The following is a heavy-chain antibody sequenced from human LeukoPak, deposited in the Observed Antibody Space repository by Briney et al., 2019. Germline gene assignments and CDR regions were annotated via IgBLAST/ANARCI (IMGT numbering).Heavy chain of an antibody. CDR1: GFTFSSYW. V-gene: IGHV3-74*01. CDR3: AKETSLDYYMDV. CDR2: INTDGSST. J-gene: IGHJ6*03. Sequence: GGSLRLSCAASGFTFSSYWMHWVRQAPGKGLVWVSRINTDGSSTSYADSVKGRFTISRDNAKNTLYLQMNSLRAEDTAVYYCAKETSLDYYMDVWGKGTTVTVSS.